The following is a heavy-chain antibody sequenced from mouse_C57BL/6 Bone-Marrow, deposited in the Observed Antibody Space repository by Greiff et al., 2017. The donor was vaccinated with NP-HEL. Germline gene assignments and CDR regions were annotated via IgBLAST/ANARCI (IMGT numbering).Heavy chain of an antibody. V-gene: IGHV1-81*01. D-gene: IGHD2-3*01. J-gene: IGHJ1*03. CDR1: GYTFTSYG. CDR3: ARERDGFIYWYFDV. CDR2: IYPRSGNT. Sequence: QVQLKESGAELARPGASVKLSCKASGYTFTSYGISWVKQRTGQGLEWIGEIYPRSGNTYYNEKFKGKATLTADESSSTAYMELRSLTSEDSAVYFCARERDGFIYWYFDVWGTGTTVTVSS.